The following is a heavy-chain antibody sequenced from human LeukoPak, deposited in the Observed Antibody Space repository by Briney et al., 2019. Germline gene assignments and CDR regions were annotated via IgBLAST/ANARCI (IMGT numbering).Heavy chain of an antibody. CDR2: IYYRGST. CDR3: ARVGVRTYCGSGCYSDYFDT. CDR1: GDSFSGSTSD. D-gene: IGHD2-21*02. J-gene: IGHJ4*02. V-gene: IGHV4-39*07. Sequence: PSETLSPTCSVTGDSFSGSTSDWAWIRQPPGKGLEWIGNIYYRGSTHYSPSLESRVTISVDTSKNQFSLRLSSVTDADTAVYYCARVGVRTYCGSGCYSDYFDTWGQGTLVTVSS.